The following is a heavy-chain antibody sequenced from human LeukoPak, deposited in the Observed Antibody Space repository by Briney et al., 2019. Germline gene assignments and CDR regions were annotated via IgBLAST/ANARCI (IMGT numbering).Heavy chain of an antibody. CDR1: GGSISNYY. D-gene: IGHD2-15*01. CDR2: IYYTGTT. V-gene: IGHV4-59*01. Sequence: SETLSLTCTVSGGSISNYYWTWIRQFPGKGLEWIGYIYYTGTTSYNPSLKSRVTISVDTSKNQFSLSLSSVTAADTAVYYCARYHQPSGPNWLDRWGQGTLVTVSS. J-gene: IGHJ5*02. CDR3: ARYHQPSGPNWLDR.